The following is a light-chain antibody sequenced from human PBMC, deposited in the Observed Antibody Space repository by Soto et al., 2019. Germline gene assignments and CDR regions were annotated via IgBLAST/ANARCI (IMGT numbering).Light chain of an antibody. CDR3: QQSYNSPRT. J-gene: IGKJ1*01. CDR1: QSISRY. Sequence: DIQMTQSASPLSASVGDRVTITCRASQSISRYLIWYQQKPGTAPRVLIYAASRLQSGVPSRFSGSGSGTNFTLTINSLQPEDFATYYCQQSYNSPRTFGQGTTLEIK. V-gene: IGKV1-39*01. CDR2: AAS.